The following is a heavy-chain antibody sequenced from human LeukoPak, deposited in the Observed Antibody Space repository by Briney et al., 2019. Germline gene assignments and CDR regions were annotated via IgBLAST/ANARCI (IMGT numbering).Heavy chain of an antibody. CDR2: ISSSSSYI. V-gene: IGHV3-21*04. CDR1: GFTFSSYS. D-gene: IGHD3-10*01. Sequence: GGSLRLSCAASGFTFSSYSMNWVRQAPGKGLEWVSSISSSSSYIYYADSVKGRFTISRDNAKNSLYLQMNSLRAEDTAVYYCAKDPRGAATLGNLDYWGQGTLVTVSS. J-gene: IGHJ4*02. CDR3: AKDPRGAATLGNLDY.